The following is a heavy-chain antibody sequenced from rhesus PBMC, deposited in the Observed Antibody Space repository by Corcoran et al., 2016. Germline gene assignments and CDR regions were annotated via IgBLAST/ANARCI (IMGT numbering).Heavy chain of an antibody. J-gene: IGHJ4*01. D-gene: IGHD3-34*01. CDR3: AGGTEVTFDY. CDR2: ISGSSGST. Sequence: QVQLQESGPGLVKPSETLSLTCAGSGGSISSNHWGWIRQPPRKGLEWLGYISGSSGSTYYNPSLKSRVTISTDTSKNQFSLKLSSVTAADTAVYYCAGGTEVTFDYWGQGVLVTVSS. CDR1: GGSISSNH. V-gene: IGHV4-165*01.